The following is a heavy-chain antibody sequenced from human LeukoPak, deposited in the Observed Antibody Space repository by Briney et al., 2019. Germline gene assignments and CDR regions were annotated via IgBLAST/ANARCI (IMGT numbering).Heavy chain of an antibody. D-gene: IGHD3-9*01. CDR3: AKDTYDILTVPTGY. CDR2: IRYDGSNK. Sequence: PGGSLRLSCAASGFTFSSYGMHWVRQAPGKGLEGVAFIRYDGSNKYYADSVKGRFTISRDNSKNTLYLQMNSLRAEDTAVYYCAKDTYDILTVPTGYWGQGTLVTVSS. V-gene: IGHV3-30*02. CDR1: GFTFSSYG. J-gene: IGHJ4*02.